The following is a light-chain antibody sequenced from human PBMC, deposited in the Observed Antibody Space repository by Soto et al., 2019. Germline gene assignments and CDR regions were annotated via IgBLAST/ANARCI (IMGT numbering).Light chain of an antibody. J-gene: IGLJ3*02. CDR1: SSNIGAGYD. Sequence: QSVLTQPPSVSGAPGQRVTISCTGSSSNIGAGYDVHWYQQLPGTAPKLLIYGNTNRPSGVPDRFSASRSHTSASLAIAGLQAEDEATYYCQSYDNKVHAWVFGEGTKLTVL. CDR3: QSYDNKVHAWV. CDR2: GNT. V-gene: IGLV1-40*01.